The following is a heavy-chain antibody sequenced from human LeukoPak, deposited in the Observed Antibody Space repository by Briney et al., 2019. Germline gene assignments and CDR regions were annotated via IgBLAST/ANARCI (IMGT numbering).Heavy chain of an antibody. CDR1: GGSISSYY. CDR3: ARQGGYYYYGMDV. CDR2: IYYSGST. V-gene: IGHV4-59*08. Sequence: SETLSLTCTVSGGSISSYYWSWIRQPPGKGLEWIGYIYYSGSTKYNPSLKSQVTISVDTSKNQFSLKLSSVTAADTAVYYCARQGGYYYYGMDVWGQGTTVTVSS. J-gene: IGHJ6*02.